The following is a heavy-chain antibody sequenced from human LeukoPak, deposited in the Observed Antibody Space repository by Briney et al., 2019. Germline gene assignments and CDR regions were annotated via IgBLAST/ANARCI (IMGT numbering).Heavy chain of an antibody. CDR1: GGSFSGYY. D-gene: IGHD6-19*01. V-gene: IGHV4-34*01. CDR2: IDHSGST. Sequence: SETLSLTCAVYGGSFSGYYWSWIRQPPGKGLEWIGEIDHSGSTNYNPSLKSRVTISVDTSKNQFSLKLSSVTAADTAVYYCARATVASPSFDYWGQGTLVTVSS. CDR3: ARATVASPSFDY. J-gene: IGHJ4*02.